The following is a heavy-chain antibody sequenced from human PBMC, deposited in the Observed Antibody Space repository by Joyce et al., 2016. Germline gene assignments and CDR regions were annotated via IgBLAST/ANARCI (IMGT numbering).Heavy chain of an antibody. V-gene: IGHV4-61*01. CDR2: IYYSGST. CDR1: GGSVSSGSYY. Sequence: QVQLQESGPGLVKPSETLSLTCTVAGGSVSSGSYYWTWIRQPPGKGLEWIGYIYYSGSTNYTPSLKSRVTISIDTSKNQFSLKLSSVTAADTAVYYCASGFWSGFYLDAFDIWGQGTMVTVSS. J-gene: IGHJ3*02. CDR3: ASGFWSGFYLDAFDI. D-gene: IGHD3-3*01.